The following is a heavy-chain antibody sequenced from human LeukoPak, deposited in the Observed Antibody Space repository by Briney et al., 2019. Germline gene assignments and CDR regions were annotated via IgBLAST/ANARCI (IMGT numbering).Heavy chain of an antibody. CDR3: ARAPNYDILTGRDIYYFDY. CDR1: GYSFTSYW. CDR2: IYPGDSDT. D-gene: IGHD3-9*01. Sequence: GESLKISCKGSGYSFTSYWIGWVRQLPGKGLEWMGIIYPGDSDTRYSPSFQGQVTISADKSISPAYLQWSSLKASDTAMYYCARAPNYDILTGRDIYYFDYWGQGTLVTVSS. V-gene: IGHV5-51*01. J-gene: IGHJ4*02.